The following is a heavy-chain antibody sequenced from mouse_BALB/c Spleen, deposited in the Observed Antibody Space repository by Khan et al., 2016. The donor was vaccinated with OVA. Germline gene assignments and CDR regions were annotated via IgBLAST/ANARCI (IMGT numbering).Heavy chain of an antibody. J-gene: IGHJ3*01. CDR3: VRDGAYQRDEGWFAY. CDR1: GYTFTSYT. D-gene: IGHD2-14*01. CDR2: INPSTGYT. Sequence: QVQLQQSGAELARPGASVRMSCKASGYTFTSYTIHWIKKRPGQGLEWIGYINPSTGYTNYNQKFKDKATLTTDKSSTTAYLQLSSLTSDDSAVYNGVRDGAYQRDEGWFAYWGQGTLVTVSA. V-gene: IGHV1-4*01.